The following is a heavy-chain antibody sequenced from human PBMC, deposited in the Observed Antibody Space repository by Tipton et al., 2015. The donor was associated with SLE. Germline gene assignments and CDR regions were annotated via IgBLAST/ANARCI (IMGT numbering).Heavy chain of an antibody. CDR1: GFSFSSYA. Sequence: SLRLSCSASGFSFSSYAMYWVRQAPGKGLEFVSGISSNGGSTYYADSVKGRFGISRDNSKNTLYVQMSSLRADDTAIYYCVKSRGWDTGTYFYYFGMDVWGQGTTVTVSS. CDR2: ISSNGGST. J-gene: IGHJ6*02. D-gene: IGHD6-19*01. CDR3: VKSRGWDTGTYFYYFGMDV. V-gene: IGHV3-64D*08.